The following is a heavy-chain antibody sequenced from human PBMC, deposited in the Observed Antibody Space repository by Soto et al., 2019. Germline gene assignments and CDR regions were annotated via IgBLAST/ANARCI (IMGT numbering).Heavy chain of an antibody. J-gene: IGHJ4*02. V-gene: IGHV4-59*01. CDR1: GGSISSYY. CDR2: IYYSGST. Sequence: QVQLQESGPGLVKPSETLSLTCTVSGGSISSYYWSWIRQPPGKGLEWIGYIYYSGSTNYNPSLKSRVTISVDTPKNQFSLKLSSVTAAGTAVYYCARGDSSSWYRKSYYFDYWGQGTLVTVSS. D-gene: IGHD6-13*01. CDR3: ARGDSSSWYRKSYYFDY.